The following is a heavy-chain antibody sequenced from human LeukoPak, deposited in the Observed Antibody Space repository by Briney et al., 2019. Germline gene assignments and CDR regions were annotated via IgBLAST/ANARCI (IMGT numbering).Heavy chain of an antibody. CDR2: IYYSGST. Sequence: SETLSLTCTVSGGSINSYYWSWIRQPPGKGLEWIGYIYYSGSTYYNPSLKSRVTISVDTSKNQFSLKLNSVTAADTAVYYCARNRYYYGSGNYGVPNWFDPWGQGTLVTVSS. CDR1: GGSINSYY. J-gene: IGHJ5*02. V-gene: IGHV4-59*08. D-gene: IGHD3-10*01. CDR3: ARNRYYYGSGNYGVPNWFDP.